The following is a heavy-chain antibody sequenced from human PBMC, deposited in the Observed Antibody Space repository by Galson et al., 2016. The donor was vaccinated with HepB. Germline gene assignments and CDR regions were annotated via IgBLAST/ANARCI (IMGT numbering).Heavy chain of an antibody. CDR1: GFTFRRFW. J-gene: IGHJ3*02. D-gene: IGHD4-23*01. CDR2: IKEDGREQ. CDR3: ARIAYGGNGPFDI. V-gene: IGHV3-7*03. Sequence: SLRLSCAASGFTFRRFWMTWVRLAPGKGLEWVANIKEDGREQQYADSVRGRFTISRDNGKNSLYLQMSSLRDEDTAVYYCARIAYGGNGPFDIWGQGTMVTVSS.